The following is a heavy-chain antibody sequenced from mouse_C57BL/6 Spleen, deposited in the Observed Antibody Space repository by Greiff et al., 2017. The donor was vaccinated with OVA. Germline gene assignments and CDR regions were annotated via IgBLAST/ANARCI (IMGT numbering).Heavy chain of an antibody. D-gene: IGHD2-4*01. CDR2: IYPGSGNT. Sequence: VKLMESGAELVRPGASVKLSCKASGYTFTDYYINWVKQRPGQGLEWIARIYPGSGNTYYNEKFKGKATLTAEKSSSTAYMQLSSLTSEDSAVYFCARDSYDYDDYWGQGTTLTVSS. CDR3: ARDSYDYDDY. J-gene: IGHJ2*01. V-gene: IGHV1-76*01. CDR1: GYTFTDYY.